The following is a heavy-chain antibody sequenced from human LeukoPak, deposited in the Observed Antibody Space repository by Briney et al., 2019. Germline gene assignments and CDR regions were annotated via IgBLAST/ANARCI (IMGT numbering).Heavy chain of an antibody. V-gene: IGHV3-13*01. D-gene: IGHD2-15*01. J-gene: IGHJ3*02. CDR1: GFTFSSYD. Sequence: GGSLRLSCAASGFTFSSYDFHWVRQGTGKGLEWVSGIGTAGDTYYPGSVKGRFTISRDNSKNTLYLQMNSLRAEDTAVYYCARRGRIVVVVAGAFDIWGQGTMVTVSS. CDR2: IGTAGDT. CDR3: ARRGRIVVVVAGAFDI.